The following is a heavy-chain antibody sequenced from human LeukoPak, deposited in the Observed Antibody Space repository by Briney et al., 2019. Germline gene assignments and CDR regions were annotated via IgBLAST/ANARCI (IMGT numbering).Heavy chain of an antibody. CDR1: GNYW. D-gene: IGHD2/OR15-2a*01. CDR2: INSDGSWT. Sequence: GGSLRLSCAASGNYWMHWVRQVPGKGLVWVSHINSDGSWTSYADSVKGRFTISKDNAKNTVYLQMNSLRAEDTAVYYCVSFYVTYWGRETLVTVSS. V-gene: IGHV3-74*01. J-gene: IGHJ4*02. CDR3: VSFYVTY.